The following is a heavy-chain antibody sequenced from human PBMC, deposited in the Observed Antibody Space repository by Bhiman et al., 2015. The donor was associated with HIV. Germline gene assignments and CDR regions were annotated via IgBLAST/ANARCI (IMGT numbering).Heavy chain of an antibody. J-gene: IGHJ4*02. CDR1: GFTFSSYA. V-gene: IGHV3-30*04. D-gene: IGHD6-13*01. CDR3: ARDFGASSSYPLDY. CDR2: ISYDGSNK. Sequence: QVQLVESGGGVVQPGRSLRLSCAASGFTFSSYAMHWVRQAPGKGLEWVAVISYDGSNKYYADSVKGRFTISRDNSKNTLYVQMNSLRAEDTAVYYCARDFGASSSYPLDYWGQGTLVTVSS.